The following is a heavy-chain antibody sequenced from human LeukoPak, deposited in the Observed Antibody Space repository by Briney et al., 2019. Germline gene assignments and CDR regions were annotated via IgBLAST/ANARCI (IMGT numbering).Heavy chain of an antibody. CDR2: IYSGGST. J-gene: IGHJ3*02. Sequence: PGGSLRLSCAASGFTVSSNYMSWVRQAPGKGLECVSVIYSGGSTYYADSVKGRFTISRDNSKNTLYLQMNSLRAEDTAVYYCARIPYDSSGYYFVRLDAFDIWGQGTMVTVSS. CDR3: ARIPYDSSGYYFVRLDAFDI. CDR1: GFTVSSNY. V-gene: IGHV3-53*01. D-gene: IGHD3-22*01.